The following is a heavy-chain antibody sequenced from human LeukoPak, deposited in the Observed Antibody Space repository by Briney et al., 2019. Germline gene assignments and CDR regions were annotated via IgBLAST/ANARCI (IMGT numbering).Heavy chain of an antibody. CDR2: MNPNSGNT. J-gene: IGHJ6*02. D-gene: IGHD6-13*01. Sequence: GASVKVSCKASGYTFTSYDINWVRQATGQGLEWMGWMNPNSGNTGYAQKFQGRVTMTRNTSISTAYMELSSLRSEDTAVYYCARVDGYSSSWYSLGNVQYYYYGMDVWGQGTTVTVSS. CDR3: ARVDGYSSSWYSLGNVQYYYYGMDV. V-gene: IGHV1-8*01. CDR1: GYTFTSYD.